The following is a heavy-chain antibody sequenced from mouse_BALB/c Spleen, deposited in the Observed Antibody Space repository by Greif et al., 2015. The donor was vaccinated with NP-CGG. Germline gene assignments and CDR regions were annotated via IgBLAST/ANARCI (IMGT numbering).Heavy chain of an antibody. J-gene: IGHJ4*01. V-gene: IGHV1S132*01. D-gene: IGHD1-1*01. CDR2: IFPGTGTT. CDR1: GYTFTSYW. CDR3: ARWVTVWGAMDY. Sequence: VQLQESGAELVKPGASVKLSCKTSGYTFTSYWIQWVKQRPGQGLGWIGEIFPGTGTTYYNEKFKGKATLTIDTSSSTAYMQLSSLTSEDSAVYFCARWVTVWGAMDYWGQGTSVTVSS.